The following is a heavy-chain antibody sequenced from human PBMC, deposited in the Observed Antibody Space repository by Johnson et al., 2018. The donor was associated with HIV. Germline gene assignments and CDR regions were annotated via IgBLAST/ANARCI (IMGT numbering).Heavy chain of an antibody. J-gene: IGHJ3*02. V-gene: IGHV3-13*01. CDR3: ARAYLNWGRGAFDI. CDR1: GFTFSNYD. D-gene: IGHD7-27*01. Sequence: VQLVESGGGLVQPGGSLRLSCAASGFTFSNYDMHWVRQATGKGLEWVSGIGTAGDTYYPGSVKGRFTISRENAKNSLYLQMNSLRAGDTAVYYCARAYLNWGRGAFDIWGQGTMVTVSS. CDR2: IGTAGDT.